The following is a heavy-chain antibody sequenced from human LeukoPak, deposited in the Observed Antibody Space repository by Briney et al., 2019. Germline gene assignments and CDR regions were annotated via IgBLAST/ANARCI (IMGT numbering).Heavy chain of an antibody. CDR2: ISAYNGNT. CDR1: GYTFTSYG. CDR3: ARDIGLVRGIIMAH. J-gene: IGHJ4*02. Sequence: GASVKVSCKASGYTFTSYGISWVRQAPGQGLEWMGWISAYNGNTNYAQKLQGRVTLTTDTSTSTAYMELRSLKSDDTAVYYCARDIGLVRGIIMAHWGQGTQVTVSS. V-gene: IGHV1-18*01. D-gene: IGHD3-10*01.